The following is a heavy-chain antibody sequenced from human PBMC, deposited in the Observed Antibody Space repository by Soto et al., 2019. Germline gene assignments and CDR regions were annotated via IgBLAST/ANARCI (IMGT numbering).Heavy chain of an antibody. CDR3: ASPRGYRGGWYTYFDY. Sequence: QVQLVQSGAEVKKPGSSVRVSCKASGGTFTSFAFSWVRQAPGQGLEWMGGIVPILGSANYARNFQDRVTITADQSTTTAYMELSSLRSEDTAVHYCASPRGYRGGWYTYFDYWGQGTLVTVSS. D-gene: IGHD6-19*01. CDR1: GGTFTSFA. V-gene: IGHV1-69*01. J-gene: IGHJ4*02. CDR2: IVPILGSA.